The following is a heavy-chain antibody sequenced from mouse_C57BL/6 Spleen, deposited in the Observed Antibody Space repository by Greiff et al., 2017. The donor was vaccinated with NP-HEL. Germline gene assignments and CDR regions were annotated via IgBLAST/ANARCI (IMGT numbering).Heavy chain of an antibody. CDR1: GYTFTSYG. CDR3: ARKRGNYDYAMDY. J-gene: IGHJ4*01. CDR2: IYPRSGNT. Sequence: LVESGAELARPGASVKLSCKASGYTFTSYGISWVKQRTGQGLEWIGEIYPRSGNTYYNEKFKGKATLTADKSSSTAYMELRSLTSEDSAVYFCARKRGNYDYAMDYWGQGTSVTVSS. V-gene: IGHV1-81*01. D-gene: IGHD2-1*01.